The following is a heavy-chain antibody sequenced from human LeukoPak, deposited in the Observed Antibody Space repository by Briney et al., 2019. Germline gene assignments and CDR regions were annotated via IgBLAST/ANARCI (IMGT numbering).Heavy chain of an antibody. D-gene: IGHD3-10*01. V-gene: IGHV3-9*01. CDR3: AKDLGVGEPVYYFDY. CDR1: GFTFDDYA. J-gene: IGHJ4*02. CDR2: ISWNSGSI. Sequence: PGGSLRLSCAASGFTFDDYAMHWVRQAPGKGLEWVSGISWNSGSIGYADSVKGRFTISRDNAKNSLYLQMNSLRAEDTALYYCAKDLGVGEPVYYFDYWGQGTLVTVSS.